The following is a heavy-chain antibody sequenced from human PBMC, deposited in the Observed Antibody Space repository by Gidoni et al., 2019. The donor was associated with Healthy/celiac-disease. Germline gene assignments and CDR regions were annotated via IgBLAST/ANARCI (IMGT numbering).Heavy chain of an antibody. V-gene: IGHV4-34*01. J-gene: IGHJ4*02. CDR3: AREDESSGLDY. CDR2: INHSGST. Sequence: QVQLPPWCAALLQPSETLSLTCAFYGGSSSGSYWSWIRQPPGKGLEWIGEINHSGSTNDNPTLKRRVTISVDTSKNQFSLKLSAVNAADTAVYYCAREDESSGLDYWGQGTLVTVSS. D-gene: IGHD3-22*01. CDR1: GGSSSGSY.